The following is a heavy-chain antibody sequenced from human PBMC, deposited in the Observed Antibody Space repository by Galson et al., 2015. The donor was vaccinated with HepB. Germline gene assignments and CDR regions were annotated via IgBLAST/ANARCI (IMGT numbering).Heavy chain of an antibody. CDR1: GFSPSTSGVG. D-gene: IGHD5-12*01. CDR3: AHTQGPGYSGY. V-gene: IGHV2-5*02. CDR2: IYWDDDK. Sequence: PALVKPTQTLTLTCTFSGFSPSTSGVGVGWIRQPPGKALEWLALIYWDDDKRYSPSLKSRLTITKDTSKNQVVLTMTNMDPVDTATYYCAHTQGPGYSGYWGQGTLVTVSS. J-gene: IGHJ4*02.